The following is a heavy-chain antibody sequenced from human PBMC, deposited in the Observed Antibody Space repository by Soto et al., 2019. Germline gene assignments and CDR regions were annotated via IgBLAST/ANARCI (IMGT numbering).Heavy chain of an antibody. V-gene: IGHV1-69*13. J-gene: IGHJ6*02. CDR2: IIPIIGTT. D-gene: IGHD2-2*01. CDR3: ARGRDIVVVPAALYYYYGMDV. Sequence: GASVKVSCKASGYTFTTYGISWLRQAPGQGLEWMGGIIPIIGTTNFAQKFQGRVTITADESTSTAYMELSSLRSEDTAVYYCARGRDIVVVPAALYYYYGMDVWGQGTTVTVSS. CDR1: GYTFTTYG.